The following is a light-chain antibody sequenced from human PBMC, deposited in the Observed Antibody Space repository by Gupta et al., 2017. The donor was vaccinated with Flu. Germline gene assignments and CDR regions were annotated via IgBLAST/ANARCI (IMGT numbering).Light chain of an antibody. Sequence: SELPQPPSASATPGPTLIITCSGSSSNIGANPVSWYQQLPGTAPKLLIHSNNQRPSGVPDRFSGSKSGTSASLAISGLQSENEADYYCAAWDNGLSARVFGGGTRLTVL. J-gene: IGLJ3*02. V-gene: IGLV1-44*01. CDR2: SNN. CDR1: SSNIGANP. CDR3: AAWDNGLSARV.